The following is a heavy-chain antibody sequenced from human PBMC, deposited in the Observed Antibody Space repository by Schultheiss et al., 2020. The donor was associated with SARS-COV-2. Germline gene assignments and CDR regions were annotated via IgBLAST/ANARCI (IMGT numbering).Heavy chain of an antibody. CDR2: IYYSGST. J-gene: IGHJ4*02. D-gene: IGHD3-22*01. V-gene: IGHV4-59*12. CDR1: GGSFSGYY. CDR3: ARESYDYYDSSGSLYYFDY. Sequence: SETLSLTCAVYGGSFSGYYWSWIRQPPGKGLEWIGYIYYSGSTNYNPSLKSRVTISVDKSKNQFSLKLSSVTAADTAVYYCARESYDYYDSSGSLYYFDYWGQGTLVTVSS.